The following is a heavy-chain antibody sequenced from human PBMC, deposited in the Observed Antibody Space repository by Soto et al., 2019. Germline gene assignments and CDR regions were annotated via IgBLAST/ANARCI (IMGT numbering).Heavy chain of an antibody. Sequence: QITLKESGPTLVKPTQTLTLTCTFSGFSLNTGGLGVGWIRQPPGKALEWLALIYWDYDKRYNPSLKSRLTITRDTSKNQEVLRMTNMDPVDAGTYCCGHSRCGGDCLQSYSSHFYYGLDVWGPGTTVTGSS. CDR1: GFSLNTGGLG. V-gene: IGHV2-5*02. D-gene: IGHD2-21*02. CDR2: IYWDYDK. J-gene: IGHJ6*02. CDR3: GHSRCGGDCLQSYSSHFYYGLDV.